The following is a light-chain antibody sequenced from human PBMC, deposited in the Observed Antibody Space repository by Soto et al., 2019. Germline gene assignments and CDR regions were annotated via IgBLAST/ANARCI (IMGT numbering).Light chain of an antibody. J-gene: IGLJ3*02. CDR2: DVS. V-gene: IGLV2-11*01. CDR1: SSDVGDYNY. Sequence: QSALTQPRSVSGSPRQSVTISCTGTSSDVGDYNYVSWYQQHPGKAPKLMIYDVSERPSGVPDRFSGSKSGNTASLTISGLQAEDEADYYCCSYAGSYTWVFGGGTKLTVL. CDR3: CSYAGSYTWV.